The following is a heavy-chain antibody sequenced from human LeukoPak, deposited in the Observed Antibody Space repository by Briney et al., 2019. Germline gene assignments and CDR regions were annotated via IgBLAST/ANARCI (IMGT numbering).Heavy chain of an antibody. D-gene: IGHD4-17*01. CDR1: GGSISSYY. Sequence: SETLSLTCTVSGGSISSYYWSWIRQPAGKGLEWIGRIYTSGSTNYNPSLKSRVTMSVDTSKNQFSLKLSSVTAADTAVYYCARDSHYGDYYDAFDIWGQGTMVTVSS. CDR3: ARDSHYGDYYDAFDI. V-gene: IGHV4-4*07. J-gene: IGHJ3*02. CDR2: IYTSGST.